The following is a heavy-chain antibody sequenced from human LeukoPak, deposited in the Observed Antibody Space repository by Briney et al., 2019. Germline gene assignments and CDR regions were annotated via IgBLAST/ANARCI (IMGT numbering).Heavy chain of an antibody. J-gene: IGHJ3*02. Sequence: PGGSLRLSCAASGFTFDDYAMHWVRQAPGKGLEWVSGISWNSGSIGYADSVKGRFTISRDNAKNSLYLQMNSLRAEDMALYYCATGDRGGLRGAFDIWGQGTMVTVSS. CDR1: GFTFDDYA. CDR3: ATGDRGGLRGAFDI. CDR2: ISWNSGSI. V-gene: IGHV3-9*03. D-gene: IGHD3-16*01.